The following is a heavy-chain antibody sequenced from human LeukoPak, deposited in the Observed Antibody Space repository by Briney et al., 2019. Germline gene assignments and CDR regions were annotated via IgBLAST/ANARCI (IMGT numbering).Heavy chain of an antibody. CDR2: INPNSGGT. CDR1: GYTFTGYY. V-gene: IGHV1-2*02. Sequence: ASVKVSCKASGYTFTGYYMHWVRQAPAQGLEWMGWINPNSGGTNYAQKAQGRITMTRDTSKRTAYMELRRLRSDGTWVYYSARERHYGSGSKYYYYYSGMEVCGQRD. D-gene: IGHD3-10*01. J-gene: IGHJ6*04. CDR3: ARERHYGSGSKYYYYYSGMEV.